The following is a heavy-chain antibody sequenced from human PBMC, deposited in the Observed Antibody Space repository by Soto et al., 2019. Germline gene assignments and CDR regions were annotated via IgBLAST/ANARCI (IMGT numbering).Heavy chain of an antibody. D-gene: IGHD2-2*03. CDR3: ARDQVGYCSSTRCYGVAFDI. V-gene: IGHV1-18*01. CDR1: GYTFTSYG. CDR2: ISAYNGNT. Sequence: QVQLVQSGAEVKKPGASVKVSCKASGYTFTSYGISWVRQAPVQGLEWMGWISAYNGNTNYAQKLQGRVTMTTDTSTSTAYMELRSLRSDDTAVYYCARDQVGYCSSTRCYGVAFDIWGQGTMVTVSS. J-gene: IGHJ3*02.